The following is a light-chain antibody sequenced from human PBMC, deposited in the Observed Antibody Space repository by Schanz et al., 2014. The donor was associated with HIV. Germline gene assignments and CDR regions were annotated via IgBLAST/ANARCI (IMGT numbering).Light chain of an antibody. Sequence: QSALTQPPSASGSRGQSVTISCTGTSSDVGHYDYVSWYQPHPGKAPKLMIYEVSKRPSGVPDRFSGSKSGNTASLTVSGLQAEDEADYYCSSHAGSDKFGIFGGGTKLTVL. V-gene: IGLV2-8*01. CDR1: SSDVGHYDY. J-gene: IGLJ2*01. CDR3: SSHAGSDKFGI. CDR2: EVS.